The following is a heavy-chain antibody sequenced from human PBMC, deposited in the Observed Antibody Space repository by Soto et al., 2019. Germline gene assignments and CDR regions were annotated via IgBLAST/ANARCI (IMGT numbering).Heavy chain of an antibody. CDR3: AKDHRSRWYLGIDY. Sequence: EVQLLESGGGLVQPGGSLRLSCAASGLTFSSYAMSWVAQAQGRGLGWVSTFRGSGGSTNYADSVKGRFTISRDNSKNTLYLQMNSLRAEDTAVYYCAKDHRSRWYLGIDYWGQGTLVTVSS. V-gene: IGHV3-23*01. CDR1: GLTFSSYA. D-gene: IGHD6-13*01. J-gene: IGHJ4*02. CDR2: FRGSGGST.